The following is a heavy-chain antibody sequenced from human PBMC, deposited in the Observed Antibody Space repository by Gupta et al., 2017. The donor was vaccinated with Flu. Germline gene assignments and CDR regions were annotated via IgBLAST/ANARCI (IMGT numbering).Heavy chain of an antibody. Sequence: QVQLQQWGAGLLKPSETLSLTCAVYGGSFSGYYWSWIRQPPGKGLEWIGEINHSGSTNYNPSLKSRVTISVDTSKNQFSLKLSSVTAADTAVYYCARGADYDFWSGYWYFDLWGRGTLVTVSS. J-gene: IGHJ2*01. CDR2: INHSGST. CDR3: ARGADYDFWSGYWYFDL. D-gene: IGHD3-3*01. V-gene: IGHV4-34*01. CDR1: GGSFSGYY.